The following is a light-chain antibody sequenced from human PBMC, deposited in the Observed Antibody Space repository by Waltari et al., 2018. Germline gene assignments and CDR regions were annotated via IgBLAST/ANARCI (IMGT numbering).Light chain of an antibody. CDR1: HFIGGW. CDR3: QHYNRFPFT. CDR2: KAS. Sequence: VQMTQSPSTLSASLGARVTITCRASHFIGGWLAWYQQEPGKAPKVLIYKASTLESGVPSRFSGSGSGTEFTLVINSLQPEDFATYYCQHYNRFPFTFGQGTKVEFK. V-gene: IGKV1-5*03. J-gene: IGKJ2*01.